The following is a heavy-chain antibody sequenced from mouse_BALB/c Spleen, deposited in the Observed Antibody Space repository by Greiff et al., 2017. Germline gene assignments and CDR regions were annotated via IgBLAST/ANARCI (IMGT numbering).Heavy chain of an antibody. CDR2: ISSGSSTI. Sequence: EVNLVESGGGLVQPGGSRKLSCAASGFTFSSFGMHWVRQAPEKGLEWVAYISSGSSTIYYADTVKGRFTISRDNPKNTLFLQMTSLRSEDTAMYYCARLVVGLDYWGQGTTLTVSS. CDR1: GFTFSSFG. V-gene: IGHV5-17*02. D-gene: IGHD1-1*01. CDR3: ARLVVGLDY. J-gene: IGHJ2*01.